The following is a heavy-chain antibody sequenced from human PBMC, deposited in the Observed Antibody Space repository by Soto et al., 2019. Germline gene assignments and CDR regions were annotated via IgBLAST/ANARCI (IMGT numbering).Heavy chain of an antibody. V-gene: IGHV4-30-4*01. CDR1: GGSISSGDYY. D-gene: IGHD3-22*01. J-gene: IGHJ4*02. CDR2: IYYSGST. CDR3: ARVRYYYARSGLMYYFDY. Sequence: KPSETLSLTCTVSGGSISSGDYYWSWIRQPPGKGLEWIGNIYYSGSTYYNPSLKSRVTISVDTSKNQFSLNLTSVTAADTAVYYCARVRYYYARSGLMYYFDYWGQGSLVTVSS.